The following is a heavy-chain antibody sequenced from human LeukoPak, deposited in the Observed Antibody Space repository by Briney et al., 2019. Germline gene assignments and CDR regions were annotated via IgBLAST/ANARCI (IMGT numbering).Heavy chain of an antibody. J-gene: IGHJ4*02. V-gene: IGHV3-48*03. D-gene: IGHD3-22*01. CDR2: ISSSGSTI. CDR1: GFTFSSYE. CDR3: ARMGLYYYDSKDY. Sequence: PGGSLRLSCAASGFTFSSYEMNWVRQAPGKGLEWVSYISSSGSTIYYADSVKGRFTISRDNAKNSLYLQMNSLRAEDTAVYYCARMGLYYYDSKDYWGQGTLVTVSS.